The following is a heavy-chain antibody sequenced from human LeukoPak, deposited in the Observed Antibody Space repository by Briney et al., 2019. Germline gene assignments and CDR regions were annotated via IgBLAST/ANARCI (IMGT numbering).Heavy chain of an antibody. D-gene: IGHD6-6*01. CDR1: GFTFSYYS. CDR3: ARLSSSSGLGVDY. J-gene: IGHJ4*02. Sequence: PGGSLRLSCAASGFTFSYYSMNWVRQAPGKGLEWVSYIGRGSYTIYYADSVKGRFTISRDNAKNSLYLQMSSLRAEDTAVYYCARLSSSSGLGVDYWGQGILVTVSS. V-gene: IGHV3-48*04. CDR2: IGRGSYTI.